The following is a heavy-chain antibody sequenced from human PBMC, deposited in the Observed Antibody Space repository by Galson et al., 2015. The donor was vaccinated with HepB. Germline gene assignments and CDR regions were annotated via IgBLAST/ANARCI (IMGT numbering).Heavy chain of an antibody. V-gene: IGHV3-53*01. J-gene: IGHJ4*02. CDR1: GFTVSDNY. CDR3: ARDRFMGGTYMVFDY. CDR2: VYAGGST. Sequence: SLRLSCAASGFTVSDNYMTWVRQAPGKGLEWVSGVYAGGSTYYTDSVNARFTISRDNSKNTLYLQMNSLRAEDTAVYYCARDRFMGGTYMVFDYWGQGTLVTVSS. D-gene: IGHD1-26*01.